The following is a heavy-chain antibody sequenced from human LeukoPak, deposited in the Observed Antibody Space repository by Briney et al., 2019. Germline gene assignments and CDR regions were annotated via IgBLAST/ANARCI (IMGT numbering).Heavy chain of an antibody. CDR3: ARAGGLYGYYYYYGMDV. CDR1: GYTFTSYD. V-gene: IGHV1-8*01. J-gene: IGHJ6*02. Sequence: ASVKVSCKASGYTFTSYDINWVRQATGQGLEWMGWMNPNSGNTGYAQKFQGRVTMTRNTPISTAYMELSSLRSEDTAVYYCARAGGLYGYYYYYGMDVWGQGTTVTVSS. D-gene: IGHD2-15*01. CDR2: MNPNSGNT.